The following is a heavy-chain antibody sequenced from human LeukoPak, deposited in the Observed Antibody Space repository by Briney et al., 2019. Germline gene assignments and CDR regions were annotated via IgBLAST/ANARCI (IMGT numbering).Heavy chain of an antibody. V-gene: IGHV3-33*01. CDR3: ARDRGSYYPDYFEY. Sequence: GGSLRLSCAASGFTFSSYGMHWVRQAPGKGLEWVAVIWYDGSNKYYADSVKGRFTISRDNSKNTLYLQMNSLRAEDTAMYYCARDRGSYYPDYFEYWGQGTLVTVSS. J-gene: IGHJ4*02. CDR1: GFTFSSYG. D-gene: IGHD1-26*01. CDR2: IWYDGSNK.